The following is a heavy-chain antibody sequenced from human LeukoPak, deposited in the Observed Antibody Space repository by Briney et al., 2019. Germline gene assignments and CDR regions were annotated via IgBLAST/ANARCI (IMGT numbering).Heavy chain of an antibody. Sequence: SETLSLTCAVYGWSFNDHYWNWIRQPPGKGLEWIGEINARGDTNFNPSLKSRVTISVDTSKNQFSLTLASMIAADTAVYYCARGQVPAARGYNWFDPWGQGTLVTVSS. CDR3: ARGQVPAARGYNWFDP. CDR1: GWSFNDHY. CDR2: INARGDT. V-gene: IGHV4-34*01. D-gene: IGHD2-2*01. J-gene: IGHJ5*02.